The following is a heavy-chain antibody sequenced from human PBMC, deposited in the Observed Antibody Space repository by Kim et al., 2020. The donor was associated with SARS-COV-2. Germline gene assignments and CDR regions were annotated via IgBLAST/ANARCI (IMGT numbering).Heavy chain of an antibody. D-gene: IGHD3-16*01. Sequence: GGSLRLSCAASGFTFSDDYMSWIRQAPGKGLEWVSYISSSSSYTKKADGVKGRFTISRDRDENTLKLQMKSLRAENTDVYYCESVCYDGDWGGDGDY. CDR3: ESVCYDGDWGGDGDY. V-gene: IGHV3-11*03. CDR2: ISSSSSYT. CDR1: GFTFSDDY. J-gene: IGHJ4*01.